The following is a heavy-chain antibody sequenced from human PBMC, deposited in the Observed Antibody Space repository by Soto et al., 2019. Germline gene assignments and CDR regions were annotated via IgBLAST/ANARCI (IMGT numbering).Heavy chain of an antibody. J-gene: IGHJ6*03. D-gene: IGHD3-10*01. Sequence: GGSLRLSCAASGFTFSSYGMHWVRQAPGKGLEWVSAISGSGGSTYYADSVMGRFTISRDNSKDTLFLQMNSLRAEDTAVYYCAKTCGSMVRGVKDYYYYIDVRGKGTSVTVSS. V-gene: IGHV3-23*01. CDR1: GFTFSSYG. CDR2: ISGSGGST. CDR3: AKTCGSMVRGVKDYYYYIDV.